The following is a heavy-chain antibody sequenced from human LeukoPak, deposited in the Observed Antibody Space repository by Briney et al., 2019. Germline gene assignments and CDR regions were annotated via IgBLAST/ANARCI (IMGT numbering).Heavy chain of an antibody. CDR1: GFTFSSYA. J-gene: IGHJ6*04. CDR3: ARRYCSGGSCRNTRSYYYYYGMDV. D-gene: IGHD2-15*01. CDR2: ISSSGSTI. Sequence: PGRSLRLSCAASGFTFSSYAMHWVRQAPGKGLEWVSYISSSGSTIYYADSVKGRFTTSRDNAKNSLYLQMNSLRAEDTAVYYCARRYCSGGSCRNTRSYYYYYGMDVWGKGTTVTVSS. V-gene: IGHV3-48*03.